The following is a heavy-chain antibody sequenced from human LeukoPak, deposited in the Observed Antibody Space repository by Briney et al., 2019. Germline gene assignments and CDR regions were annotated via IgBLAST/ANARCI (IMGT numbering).Heavy chain of an antibody. J-gene: IGHJ3*02. V-gene: IGHV4-34*01. Sequence: SETLSLTCAVYGGSFSGYYWSWIRQPPGKGLEWIGEINHSGSTNYNPSLKSRVTISVDTSKNQFSLKLSSVTAADTAVYYCARVHHRLTYYYGSGSYYKAHAFDIWGQGTMVTVSS. CDR1: GGSFSGYY. CDR2: INHSGST. CDR3: ARVHHRLTYYYGSGSYYKAHAFDI. D-gene: IGHD3-10*01.